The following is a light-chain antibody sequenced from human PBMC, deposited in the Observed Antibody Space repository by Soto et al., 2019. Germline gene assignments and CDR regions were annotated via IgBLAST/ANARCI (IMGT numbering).Light chain of an antibody. V-gene: IGKV1-5*03. J-gene: IGKJ1*01. Sequence: DIQMTQSPSTLSASVGDRVTIICRASQSISGWLAWYQQKPGKAPKLLIYKASSLESGVPSRFSRSGSGTEFTLTISSLQPDDFATYYCQQYNSYSTFGQGTKVEI. CDR2: KAS. CDR1: QSISGW. CDR3: QQYNSYST.